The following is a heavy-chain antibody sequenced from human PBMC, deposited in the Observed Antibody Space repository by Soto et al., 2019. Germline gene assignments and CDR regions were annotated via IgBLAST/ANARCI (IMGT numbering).Heavy chain of an antibody. Sequence: GGSLRLSCAASGFTFSSYAMSWVRQAPGKGLEWVSAISGSGGSTYYADSVKGRFTISRDNSKNTLYLQMNSLRAEDTAVYYCAKDLWLRYFDWSPGAFDIWGQGTMVTVSS. CDR1: GFTFSSYA. CDR2: ISGSGGST. D-gene: IGHD3-9*01. CDR3: AKDLWLRYFDWSPGAFDI. J-gene: IGHJ3*02. V-gene: IGHV3-23*01.